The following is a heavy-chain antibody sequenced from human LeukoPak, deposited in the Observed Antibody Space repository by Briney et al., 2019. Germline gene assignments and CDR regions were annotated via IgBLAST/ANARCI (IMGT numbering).Heavy chain of an antibody. CDR3: ATLTGTTYPYYFDF. Sequence: SETLSLTCTVPGASIRHYYWSWIRQPPGKGLEWIGNLYHSGSPNYNPSLMSRVTISIDTAKNQFSLRLRSVTAADTAVYYCATLTGTTYPYYFDFWGQATLVTVSS. V-gene: IGHV4-59*01. CDR2: LYHSGSP. CDR1: GASIRHYY. D-gene: IGHD1-20*01. J-gene: IGHJ4*02.